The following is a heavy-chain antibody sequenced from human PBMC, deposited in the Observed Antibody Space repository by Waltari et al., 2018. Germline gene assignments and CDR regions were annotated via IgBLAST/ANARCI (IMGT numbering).Heavy chain of an antibody. CDR1: GFTFSTNT. V-gene: IGHV3-30-3*01. Sequence: QVQVVESWGDVVQPVRSPNVLCAATGFTFSTNTMHWVRQAPGQGLEWVALISNDGSDKDYADSVKGRFTISRDNSNYKVYLQMDSLKIEDTAIYYCASRHSSSWYSFDYWGQGTLVTVSS. D-gene: IGHD6-13*01. CDR3: ASRHSSSWYSFDY. CDR2: ISNDGSDK. J-gene: IGHJ4*02.